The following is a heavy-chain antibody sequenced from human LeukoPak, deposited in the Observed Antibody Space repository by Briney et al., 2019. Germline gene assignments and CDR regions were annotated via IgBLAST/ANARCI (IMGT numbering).Heavy chain of an antibody. Sequence: GASVKVSCKASGCTFTGYYMHWVRQAPGQGLEWMGWINPNSGGTNYAQKFQGRVTMTRDTSISTAYMELSRLRSDDTAVYYCARAGFGVVVPAAIGWFDPWGQGTLVTVSS. CDR2: INPNSGGT. D-gene: IGHD2-2*01. V-gene: IGHV1-2*02. J-gene: IGHJ5*02. CDR1: GCTFTGYY. CDR3: ARAGFGVVVPAAIGWFDP.